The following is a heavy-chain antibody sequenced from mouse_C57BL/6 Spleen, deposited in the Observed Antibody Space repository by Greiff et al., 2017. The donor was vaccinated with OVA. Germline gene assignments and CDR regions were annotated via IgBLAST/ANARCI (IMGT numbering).Heavy chain of an antibody. Sequence: VQLKESGPGLVKPSQSLSLTCSVTGYSITSGYYWNWIRQFPGNKLEWMGYISYDGSNNYNPSLKNRISITRDTSKNQFFLKLNSVTTEDTATYYCARDLYGNSYFDVWGTGTTVTVSS. D-gene: IGHD2-1*01. V-gene: IGHV3-6*01. J-gene: IGHJ1*03. CDR1: GYSITSGYY. CDR3: ARDLYGNSYFDV. CDR2: ISYDGSN.